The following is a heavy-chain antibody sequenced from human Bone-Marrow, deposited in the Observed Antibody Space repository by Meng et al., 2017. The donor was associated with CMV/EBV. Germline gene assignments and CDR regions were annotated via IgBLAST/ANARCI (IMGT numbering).Heavy chain of an antibody. CDR1: GYTFTGYN. CDR3: ARDPSITIFGVVIRKYYYYGMDV. V-gene: IGHV1-2*02. J-gene: IGHJ6*02. Sequence: ASVKVSCKASGYTFTGYNMHWVRQAPGQGLEWMGWINPNSGGTNYAQKLQGRVTMTTDTSTSTAYMELRSLRSDDTAVYCCARDPSITIFGVVIRKYYYYGMDVWGQGTTVTVSS. CDR2: INPNSGGT. D-gene: IGHD3-3*01.